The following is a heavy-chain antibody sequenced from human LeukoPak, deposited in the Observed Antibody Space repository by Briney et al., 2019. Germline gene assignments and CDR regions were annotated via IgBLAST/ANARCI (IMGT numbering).Heavy chain of an antibody. CDR2: INPDSGGT. CDR1: GYTFTAYY. V-gene: IGHV1-2*02. Sequence: GASVKVSCKASGYTFTAYYIHWVRQAPGQGLEWMGWINPDSGGTNYAQKFQGRVTMTRDTSISTAYMELSRLRSDDTAVYYCARIRVYPAGDLSYMDVWGKGTTVTVSS. J-gene: IGHJ6*03. D-gene: IGHD6-6*01. CDR3: ARIRVYPAGDLSYMDV.